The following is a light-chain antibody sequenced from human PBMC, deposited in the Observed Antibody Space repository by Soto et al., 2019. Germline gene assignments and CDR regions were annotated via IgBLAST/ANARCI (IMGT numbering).Light chain of an antibody. J-gene: IGLJ1*01. CDR1: SSDIGAYNY. CDR3: NSYTPATTQV. CDR2: EVN. Sequence: QSALTQPPSASGSPGQSVTISCTGTSSDIGAYNYVSWFQQHPGEAPKLIISEVNKRPSGVPNRFSGSKSGNTASLTISGLQTEDEADYYCNSYTPATTQVFGSGTKLTVL. V-gene: IGLV2-8*01.